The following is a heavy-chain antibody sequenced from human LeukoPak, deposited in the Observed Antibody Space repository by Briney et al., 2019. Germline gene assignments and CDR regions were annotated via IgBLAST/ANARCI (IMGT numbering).Heavy chain of an antibody. CDR1: GGTFSSYA. Sequence: ASVKVSCKASGGTFSSYAISWVRQAPGQGLEWMGGIIPIFGTANYAQKFQGRVTITTDESTSTAYMELSSLRSEDTAVYYCARVGIVGAFEWSDPWGQGTLVTVSS. J-gene: IGHJ5*02. CDR3: ARVGIVGAFEWSDP. CDR2: IIPIFGTA. D-gene: IGHD1-26*01. V-gene: IGHV1-69*05.